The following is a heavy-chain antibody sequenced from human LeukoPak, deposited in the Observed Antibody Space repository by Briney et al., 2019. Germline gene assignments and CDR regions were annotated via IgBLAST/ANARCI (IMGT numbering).Heavy chain of an antibody. D-gene: IGHD2-21*02. J-gene: IGHJ4*02. V-gene: IGHV4-39*07. Sequence: SETLSLICTVSGDSLRKSTFYWVWIRQPPGKGLERIGSIYYSGGADYNPSLQSRVTISVDTSKNEFSLEVRSVTAADTAVYFCARTHCEGDCFSAIRYWGQGTPVTASS. CDR3: ARTHCEGDCFSAIRY. CDR2: IYYSGGA. CDR1: GDSLRKSTFY.